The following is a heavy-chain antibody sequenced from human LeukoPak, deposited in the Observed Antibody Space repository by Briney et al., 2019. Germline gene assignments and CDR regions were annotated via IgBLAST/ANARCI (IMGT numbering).Heavy chain of an antibody. CDR2: INPNSGGT. CDR1: GYTFTGYY. Sequence: VASVKVSCKASGYTFTGYYMHWVRQAPGQGLEWMGWINPNSGGTNYAQKFQGRVTMTRDTSISTAYMELSRLRSDDTAVYYCAREFAYSGSYWGQGTLVTVSS. D-gene: IGHD1-26*01. V-gene: IGHV1-2*02. CDR3: AREFAYSGSY. J-gene: IGHJ4*02.